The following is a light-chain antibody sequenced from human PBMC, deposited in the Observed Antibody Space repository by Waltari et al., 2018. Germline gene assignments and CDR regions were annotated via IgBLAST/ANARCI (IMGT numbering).Light chain of an antibody. J-gene: IGKJ2*01. V-gene: IGKV4-1*01. CDR2: WAS. Sequence: DIVMTQSPDSLAMSLGERATISCTSSQSLLHRPNNKNYLAWYQQTPGLPPKLLIYWASTRESGVPDRFSGSGSGTDFTLTISSLQAEDVAVYYCQQYYSPPYTFGQGTKLEIQ. CDR3: QQYYSPPYT. CDR1: QSLLHRPNNKNY.